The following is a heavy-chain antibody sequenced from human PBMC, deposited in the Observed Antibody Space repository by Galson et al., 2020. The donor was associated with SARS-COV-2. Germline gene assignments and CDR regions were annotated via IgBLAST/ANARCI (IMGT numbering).Heavy chain of an antibody. D-gene: IGHD2-15*01. CDR1: GFTFGDYA. CDR3: TRGLGVVVVVAAPTYFDY. CDR2: IRSKAYGGTT. J-gene: IGHJ4*02. V-gene: IGHV3-49*03. Sequence: GGSLRLSCTASGFTFGDYAMSWFRQAPGKGLEWVGFIRSKAYGGTTEYAASVKGRFTISRDDSKSIAYLQMNSLKTEDTAVYYCTRGLGVVVVVAAPTYFDYWGQGTLVTVSS.